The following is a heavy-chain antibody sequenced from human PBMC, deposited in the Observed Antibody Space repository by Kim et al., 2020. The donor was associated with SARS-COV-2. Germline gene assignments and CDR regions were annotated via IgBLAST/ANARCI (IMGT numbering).Heavy chain of an antibody. V-gene: IGHV4-59*13. J-gene: IGHJ5*02. CDR1: GGSISSYY. CDR2: IYYSGST. Sequence: SETLSLTCTVSGGSISSYYWSWIRQPPGKGLEWIGYIYYSGSTNYNPSLKSRVTISVDTSKNQFSLKLSSVTAADTAVYYCARVGIVVVPAAIRYGWFDPWGQGTLVTVSS. CDR3: ARVGIVVVPAAIRYGWFDP. D-gene: IGHD2-2*02.